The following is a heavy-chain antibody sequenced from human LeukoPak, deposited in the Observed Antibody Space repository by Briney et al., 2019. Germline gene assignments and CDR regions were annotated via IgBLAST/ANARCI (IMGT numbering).Heavy chain of an antibody. Sequence: ASVKVACKASGYTVTSDAMHGVRQAPGQRLEWMGWINAGNGNTKYSQKFQGRVTITRDTSASTAYMELSSLRSEDTAVYYCARDYYYGSGSYSRRLDYWGQGTLVTVSS. CDR3: ARDYYYGSGSYSRRLDY. D-gene: IGHD3-10*01. V-gene: IGHV1-3*01. CDR1: GYTVTSDA. J-gene: IGHJ4*02. CDR2: INAGNGNT.